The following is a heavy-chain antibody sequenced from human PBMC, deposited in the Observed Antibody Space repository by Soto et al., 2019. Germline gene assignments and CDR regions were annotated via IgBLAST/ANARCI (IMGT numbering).Heavy chain of an antibody. CDR2: VNPNTGNS. D-gene: IGHD1-1*01. CDR3: ARRAETNGWNGFGADKYYFDF. Sequence: ASVKVSCKASGYTFTSYDIYWVRQATGQGLEWMGWVNPNTGNSGYAQKFQGRVTMTSDTSISTAHMELSSLGSEDTAVYYCARRAETNGWNGFGADKYYFDFWGQGSLVTVSS. J-gene: IGHJ4*02. CDR1: GYTFTSYD. V-gene: IGHV1-8*01.